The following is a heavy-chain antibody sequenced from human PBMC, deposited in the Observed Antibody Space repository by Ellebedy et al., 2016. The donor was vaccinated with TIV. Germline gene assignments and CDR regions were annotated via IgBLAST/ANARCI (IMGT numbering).Heavy chain of an antibody. CDR1: NVSISSYS. J-gene: IGHJ3*02. D-gene: IGHD3-3*01. CDR2: IIYSVST. Sequence: MPSETLSLTCTVSNVSISSYSCSWIRQPPGKGLEWLGYIIYSVSTNYNPSLKSRVTMSIDTSKSQFSLNLSSVAAADTAVYSCAGSRLTYFGDTDAFDIWGQGTVVTVSS. CDR3: AGSRLTYFGDTDAFDI. V-gene: IGHV4-59*01.